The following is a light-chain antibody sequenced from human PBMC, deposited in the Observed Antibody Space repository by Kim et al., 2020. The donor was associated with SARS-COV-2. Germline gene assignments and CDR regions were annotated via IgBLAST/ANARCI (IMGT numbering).Light chain of an antibody. CDR1: KLGDKY. CDR3: QAWDSRTEVV. Sequence: VSPGQKASINCSGDKLGDKYACWYQQKPGQSPVLVIYQDSKRPSGIPERFSGSNSGNTATLTISGTQAMDEADYYCQAWDSRTEVVFGGGTQLTVL. J-gene: IGLJ2*01. CDR2: QDS. V-gene: IGLV3-1*01.